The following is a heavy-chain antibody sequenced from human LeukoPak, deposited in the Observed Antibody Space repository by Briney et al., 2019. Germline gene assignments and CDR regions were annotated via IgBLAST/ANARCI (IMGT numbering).Heavy chain of an antibody. Sequence: ASVKVSCKASGYTFTSYAMHWVRQAPGQRLEWMGWINAGNGSTKYSQKFQGRVTITRDTSASTAYMELSSLRSEDTAVYYCARGYCSSTSCYELDYWGQGTLVTVSS. D-gene: IGHD2-2*01. J-gene: IGHJ4*02. CDR3: ARGYCSSTSCYELDY. V-gene: IGHV1-3*01. CDR1: GYTFTSYA. CDR2: INAGNGST.